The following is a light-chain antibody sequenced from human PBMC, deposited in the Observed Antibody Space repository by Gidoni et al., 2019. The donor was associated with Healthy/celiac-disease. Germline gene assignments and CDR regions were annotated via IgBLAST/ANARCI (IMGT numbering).Light chain of an antibody. CDR3: QQSYWYT. CDR1: QSISSY. J-gene: IGKJ2*01. CDR2: AAS. V-gene: IGKV1-39*01. Sequence: DIQMTQSPSSLSASVGDRVTITCRASQSISSYLNWYQQKPGKAPKLLIYAASSLQSGVPSRFSGSGSGTDFTLTISSLQPEDFATYYCQQSYWYTFXXXTKLEIK.